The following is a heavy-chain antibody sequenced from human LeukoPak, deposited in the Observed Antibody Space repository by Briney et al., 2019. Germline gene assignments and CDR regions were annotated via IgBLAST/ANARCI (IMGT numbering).Heavy chain of an antibody. V-gene: IGHV1-69*05. CDR1: GGTFSSYA. D-gene: IGHD1-26*01. CDR2: VIPIFGTA. CDR3: ASSGSYHDAFDI. J-gene: IGHJ3*02. Sequence: SVKVSCKASGGTFSSYAISWVRQAPGQGLEWMGGVIPIFGTANYAQKFQGRVTITTDESTSTAYMELSSLRSEDTAVYYCASSGSYHDAFDIWGQGTMVTVSS.